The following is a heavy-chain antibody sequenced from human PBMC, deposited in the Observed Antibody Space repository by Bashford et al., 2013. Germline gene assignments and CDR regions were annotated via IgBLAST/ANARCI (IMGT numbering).Heavy chain of an antibody. V-gene: IGHV4-39*01. CDR3: ASDRSINWFYY. J-gene: IGHJ5*01. CDR2: VYYSENT. Sequence: SETLSLTCTVSGGSISSTPFYWGWIRQPPGKGLEWIGSVYYSENTYYNPSLKSRVTISVDTSKNQVSLKLSSVTAADTAVYYCASDRSINWFYYWGQGNPGHRLL. CDR1: GGSISSTPFY. D-gene: IGHD3-22*01.